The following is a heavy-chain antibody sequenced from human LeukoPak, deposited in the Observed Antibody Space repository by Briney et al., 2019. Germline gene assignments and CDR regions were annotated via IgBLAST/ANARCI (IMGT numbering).Heavy chain of an antibody. V-gene: IGHV4-34*01. CDR1: GGSFSGYY. CDR3: ARGPYSSRHFDY. J-gene: IGHJ4*02. D-gene: IGHD6-13*01. Sequence: PSETLSLTCAVYGGSFSGYYWSWIRQPPGKGREWIGEINHSGSTNYNRSLKSRVTISVDTSKNQFSLKLSSVTAADTAVYYCARGPYSSRHFDYWGQGTLVTVSS. CDR2: INHSGST.